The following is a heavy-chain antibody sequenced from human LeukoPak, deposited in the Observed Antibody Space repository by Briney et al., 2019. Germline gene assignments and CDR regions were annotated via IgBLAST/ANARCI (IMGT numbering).Heavy chain of an antibody. D-gene: IGHD2-2*02. J-gene: IGHJ4*02. CDR2: IYHTGNT. V-gene: IGHV4-38-2*02. CDR1: GYSITSGYY. CDR3: ARYCSSTACYTRGGDY. Sequence: PSETLSLTCSVSGYSITSGYYWGWIRQPPGKGLEWIGSIYHTGNTFYDPSFNSRVTISVDTSKNQFSLSLSSVTAADTAVYYCARYCSSTACYTRGGDYWGQGTLVTVSS.